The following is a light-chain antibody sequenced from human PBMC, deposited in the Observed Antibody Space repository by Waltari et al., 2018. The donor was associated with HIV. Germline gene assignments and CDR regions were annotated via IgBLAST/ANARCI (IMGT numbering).Light chain of an antibody. Sequence: QSALTQPASVSGSPGQSITISCTGTSSTVGSDDLVSGYQQHPGEAPKLIIYEVTKRPSGVSNRFSGSKSGTTASLTISGLQAEDEADYYCCSCPRSGIRYVFGTGTKVTVL. V-gene: IGLV2-23*02. CDR3: CSCPRSGIRYV. J-gene: IGLJ1*01. CDR2: EVT. CDR1: SSTVGSDDL.